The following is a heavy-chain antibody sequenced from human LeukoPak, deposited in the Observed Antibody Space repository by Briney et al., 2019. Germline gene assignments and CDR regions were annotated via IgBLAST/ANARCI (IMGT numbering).Heavy chain of an antibody. CDR2: INPNSGGT. CDR1: GYTFSHYG. CDR3: ASIAAAGTTADIDY. J-gene: IGHJ4*02. V-gene: IGHV1-2*02. D-gene: IGHD6-13*01. Sequence: GASVKVSCKASGYTFSHYGITWVRQAPGQGLEWMGWINPNSGGTNYAQKFQGRVTMTRDTSISTAYMELSRLRSDDTAVYYCASIAAAGTTADIDYWGQGTLVTVSS.